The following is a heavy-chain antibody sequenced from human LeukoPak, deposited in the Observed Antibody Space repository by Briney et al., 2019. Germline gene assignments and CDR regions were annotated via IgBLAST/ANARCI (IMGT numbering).Heavy chain of an antibody. J-gene: IGHJ4*02. CDR3: ARLVYYYDSSGPGVFDY. CDR2: IYYSGST. CDR1: GGSFSSYY. D-gene: IGHD3-22*01. Sequence: SETLSLTCAVYGGSFSSYYWGWIRQPPGKGLEWIGSIYYSGSTYYNPSLKSRVTISVDTSKNQFSLKLSSVTAADTAVYYCARLVYYYDSSGPGVFDYWGQGTLVTVSS. V-gene: IGHV4-39*01.